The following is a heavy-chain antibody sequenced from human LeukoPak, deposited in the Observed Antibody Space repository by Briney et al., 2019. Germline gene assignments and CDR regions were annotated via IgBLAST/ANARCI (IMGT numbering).Heavy chain of an antibody. J-gene: IGHJ4*02. Sequence: KPSETLSLTCTVSGGSISSSSDYWTWIRQPPGKGLEWIGSIYYSGSTYYNPSLKSRVTISVDTSKTQCSLKLSSVTAADTAVYYCARLEQQLVDRWGQGTLVTVSS. V-gene: IGHV4-39*01. CDR3: ARLEQQLVDR. CDR1: GGSISSSSDY. D-gene: IGHD6-13*01. CDR2: IYYSGST.